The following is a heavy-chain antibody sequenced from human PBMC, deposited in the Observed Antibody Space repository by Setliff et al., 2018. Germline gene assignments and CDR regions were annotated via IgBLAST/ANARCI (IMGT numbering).Heavy chain of an antibody. CDR2: FDPDDGET. J-gene: IGHJ6*03. CDR1: GKTLTELS. CDR3: ATCVGTSWYDYDFYMDV. V-gene: IGHV1-24*01. D-gene: IGHD1-26*01. Sequence: ASVKVSCKLSGKTLTELSIHWVRQAPGKGLEWMGGFDPDDGETVYAQKFQGRVTMTEDTSTNTAYMELSSLRSEDTAVYYCATCVGTSWYDYDFYMDVWGIGTTVTVSS.